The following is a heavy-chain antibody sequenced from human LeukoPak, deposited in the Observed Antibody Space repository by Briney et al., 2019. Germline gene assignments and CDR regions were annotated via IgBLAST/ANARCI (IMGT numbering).Heavy chain of an antibody. CDR1: GFTFSSHA. D-gene: IGHD3-16*01. J-gene: IGHJ3*02. CDR2: ISYDGSNK. Sequence: PGGSLRLSCAASGFTFSSHAMHWVRQAPGKGLEWVAVISYDGSNKYYADSVKGRFTISRDNSKNTLYLQMNSLRAEDTAVYYCARAWGRVSDAFDIWGQGTMVTVSS. V-gene: IGHV3-30-3*01. CDR3: ARAWGRVSDAFDI.